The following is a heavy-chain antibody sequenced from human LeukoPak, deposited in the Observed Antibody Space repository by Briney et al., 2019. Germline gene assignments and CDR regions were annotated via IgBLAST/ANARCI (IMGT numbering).Heavy chain of an antibody. CDR3: ASSNNWNGVDYFDH. CDR1: GFTFSSYS. J-gene: IGHJ4*02. D-gene: IGHD1-20*01. CDR2: ISSSSSYI. V-gene: IGHV3-21*01. Sequence: GGSLRLSCAASGFTFSSYSMNWVRQAPGKGLEWVSSISSSSSYIHYADSVKGRFTISRDNAKNSLYLQMNSLRAEDTAVYFCASSNNWNGVDYFDHWGQGTLVTVSS.